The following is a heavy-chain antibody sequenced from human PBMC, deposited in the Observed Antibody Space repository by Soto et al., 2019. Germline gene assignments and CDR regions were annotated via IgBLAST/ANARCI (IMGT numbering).Heavy chain of an antibody. J-gene: IGHJ6*04. CDR1: GFTFSSYW. Sequence: GGSLRLSCAASGFTFSSYWMYWVRQAPGKGLVWVSRINSDGSSTSYADSVKGRFTISRDNAKNTLYLQMNSLRAEDTAVYYCAREVPAAIYMDVWGKGTTVTVSS. CDR3: AREVPAAIYMDV. V-gene: IGHV3-74*01. D-gene: IGHD2-2*01. CDR2: INSDGSST.